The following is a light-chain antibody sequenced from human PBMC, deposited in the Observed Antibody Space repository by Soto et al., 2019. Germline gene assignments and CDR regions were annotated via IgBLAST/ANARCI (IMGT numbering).Light chain of an antibody. CDR2: NVS. CDR1: SSDVGGYNY. CDR3: SSYTTSGTVV. J-gene: IGLJ2*01. V-gene: IGLV2-14*03. Sequence: QSALTQPASVSGSPGQSITISCTGTSSDVGGYNYVSWYQHHPDKAPKLIIYNVSNRPSGVSNRFSGSKSGNTASLTISGLQAEDEADYYCSSYTTSGTVVFGGGTKLTVL.